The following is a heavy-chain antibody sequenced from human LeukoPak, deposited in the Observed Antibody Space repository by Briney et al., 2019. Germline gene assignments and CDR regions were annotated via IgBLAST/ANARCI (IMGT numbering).Heavy chain of an antibody. V-gene: IGHV3-7*01. Sequence: GGSLRLSCEASGFTFSSYWMSWVRQAPGKGLEWVANIRDDGGEIYYVDSVKGRFTISRDNAKSSLFLQMNSLRAEDAAVYYCAKDQTLRQPYYMDVWGKGTTVTVSS. CDR2: IRDDGGEI. J-gene: IGHJ6*03. CDR3: AKDQTLRQPYYMDV. CDR1: GFTFSSYW.